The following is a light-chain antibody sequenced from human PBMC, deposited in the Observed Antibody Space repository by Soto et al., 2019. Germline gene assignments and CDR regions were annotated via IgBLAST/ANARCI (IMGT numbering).Light chain of an antibody. J-gene: IGKJ5*01. CDR3: QQRSNWRIT. CDR1: QSVSSY. V-gene: IGKV3-11*01. Sequence: EIVLTQSPATLSLSPGARATLSCRASQSVSSYLAWYQQKPAQAPRLLIYDASNRATGIPSRFSGSGSWTDFTLSISSLEPEDFAVYYCQQRSNWRITFGQGTRLEIK. CDR2: DAS.